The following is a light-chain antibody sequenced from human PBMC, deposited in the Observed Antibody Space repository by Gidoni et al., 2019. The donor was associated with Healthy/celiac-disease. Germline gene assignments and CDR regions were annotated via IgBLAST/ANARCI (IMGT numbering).Light chain of an antibody. CDR3: QQYNNWSIT. J-gene: IGKJ5*01. CDR2: GAS. CDR1: QSVSSN. V-gene: IGKV3-15*01. Sequence: EIVMTQSPATLSVSPGERATLSCRASQSVSSNLAWYQQKPGQAPRLLIYGASTRATGIPARFRGSGSGTESTLTISSRQSEDFAVYYCQQYNNWSITFGQGTRLEIK.